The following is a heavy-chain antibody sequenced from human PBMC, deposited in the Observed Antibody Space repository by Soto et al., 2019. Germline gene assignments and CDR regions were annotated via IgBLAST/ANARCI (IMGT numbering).Heavy chain of an antibody. Sequence: QVQLVQSGAEVKKPGASVKVSCKASGYTFTSYAMHWVRQAPGQRLEWMGWINAGNGNTKYSQKFQGRVTITRDTSACTAYMELSSLRSEDTAVYYCAREAILDYYYGMDVWGQGTTVTVSS. CDR2: INAGNGNT. CDR3: AREAILDYYYGMDV. D-gene: IGHD2-2*01. CDR1: GYTFTSYA. J-gene: IGHJ6*02. V-gene: IGHV1-3*01.